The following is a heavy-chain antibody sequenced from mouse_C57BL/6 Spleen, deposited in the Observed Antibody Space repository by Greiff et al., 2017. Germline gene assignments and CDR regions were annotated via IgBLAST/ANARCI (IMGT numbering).Heavy chain of an antibody. Sequence: EVQLQQSGPELVKPGASVKISCKASGYSFTDYNMNWVKQSTGKSLEWIGVINPSYGTTSYNQKFKGKATLTVDQAYSTAYMQLNGLTSEDSAVYYCARPHFGAMDYWGQGTSVTVSS. CDR3: ARPHFGAMDY. CDR1: GYSFTDYN. CDR2: INPSYGTT. V-gene: IGHV1-39*01. J-gene: IGHJ4*01. D-gene: IGHD3-1*01.